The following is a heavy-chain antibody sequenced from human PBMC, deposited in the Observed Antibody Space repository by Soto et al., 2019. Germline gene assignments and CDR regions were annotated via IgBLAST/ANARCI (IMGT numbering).Heavy chain of an antibody. CDR1: GFTFSSYA. Sequence: EVQLLESGGGLVQPGGSLRLSCAASGFTFSSYAMSWVRQAPGKGLEWVSAISGSGGSTYYADSVKGRFTISRDNSKNTLYLQMNSLRAEATAVYYCAKGFAPNYYDSSCLDYWGQGTLVTVSS. V-gene: IGHV3-23*01. CDR2: ISGSGGST. D-gene: IGHD3-22*01. CDR3: AKGFAPNYYDSSCLDY. J-gene: IGHJ4*02.